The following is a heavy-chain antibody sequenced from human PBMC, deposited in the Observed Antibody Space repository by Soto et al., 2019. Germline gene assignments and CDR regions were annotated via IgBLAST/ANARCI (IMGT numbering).Heavy chain of an antibody. CDR3: ARRKAYCSSTSCYYYYGMDV. CDR1: GYSFTSYW. D-gene: IGHD2-2*01. V-gene: IGHV5-51*01. Sequence: GESLKISCKGSGYSFTSYWIGWVRQMPGKGLEWMGIIYPGDSDTRYSPSFQGQVTISADKSISTAYLQWSSLKASDTAMYYCARRKAYCSSTSCYYYYGMDVWCQGTTVTVSS. CDR2: IYPGDSDT. J-gene: IGHJ6*02.